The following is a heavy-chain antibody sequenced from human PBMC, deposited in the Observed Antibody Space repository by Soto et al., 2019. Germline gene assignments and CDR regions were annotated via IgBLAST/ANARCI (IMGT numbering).Heavy chain of an antibody. V-gene: IGHV1-69*12. CDR1: GGTFSSYA. J-gene: IGHJ6*02. D-gene: IGHD1-26*01. Sequence: QVQLVQSGAEVKKPGSSVKVSCKASGGTFSSYAISWVRQAPGQGLEWMGGIIPIFGTANYAQKFQGRVTITADESTSTAYMELSSLRSEDTAVYYCARAYSGSYWGGYYYYGMGVWGQGTTVTVSS. CDR2: IIPIFGTA. CDR3: ARAYSGSYWGGYYYYGMGV.